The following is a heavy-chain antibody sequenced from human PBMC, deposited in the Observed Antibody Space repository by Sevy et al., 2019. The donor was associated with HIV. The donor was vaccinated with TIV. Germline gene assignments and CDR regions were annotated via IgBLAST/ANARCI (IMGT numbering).Heavy chain of an antibody. D-gene: IGHD3-22*01. Sequence: ASVKVSCKASGYTFTGYYMHWVRQAPGQGLEWMGRINPNSGGTNYAQKFQGRVTMTRDTSISTAYMELSRLGSDDTAVYYCAREGVETYYYDSSGYYGWYFQHWGQGTLVTVSS. CDR1: GYTFTGYY. J-gene: IGHJ1*01. V-gene: IGHV1-2*06. CDR3: AREGVETYYYDSSGYYGWYFQH. CDR2: INPNSGGT.